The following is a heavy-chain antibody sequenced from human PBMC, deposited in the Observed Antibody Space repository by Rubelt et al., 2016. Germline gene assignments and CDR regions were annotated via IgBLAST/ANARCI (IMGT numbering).Heavy chain of an antibody. V-gene: IGHV1-3*01. CDR3: ARDLYSSSWNPGGFDY. Sequence: NAGNGNTKYSQKFQGRVTITRDTSASTANMELSSLRSEDTAVYYCARDLYSSSWNPGGFDYWGQGTLVTVSS. J-gene: IGHJ4*02. D-gene: IGHD6-13*01. CDR2: NAGNGNT.